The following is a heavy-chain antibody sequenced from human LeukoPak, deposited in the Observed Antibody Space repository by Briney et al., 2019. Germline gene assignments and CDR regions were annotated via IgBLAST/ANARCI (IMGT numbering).Heavy chain of an antibody. CDR1: GYTFTSYG. Sequence: ASVKVSCKASGYTFTSYGISWVRQAPGQGLEWMGWISAYNGNTNYAQKLQGRVTMTTDTSTSTAYMELRSLRSDDTAVYYCARVRDYYDSSGLYYYYYGMDVWGQGTTVTVSS. J-gene: IGHJ6*02. D-gene: IGHD3-22*01. V-gene: IGHV1-18*01. CDR2: ISAYNGNT. CDR3: ARVRDYYDSSGLYYYYYGMDV.